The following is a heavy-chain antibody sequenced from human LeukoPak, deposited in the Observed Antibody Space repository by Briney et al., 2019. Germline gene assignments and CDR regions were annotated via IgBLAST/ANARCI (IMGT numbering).Heavy chain of an antibody. CDR3: TREVLWFGEYGPFDY. V-gene: IGHV3-49*04. Sequence: GGSLRLSCTASGFTFGDYAMNWVRQAPGKGLEWVGFIRSKAYGGTTEYAASVKGRFTISRDDSKSIAYLQMNSLKTEDTAVYYCTREVLWFGEYGPFDYWGQGTLVTVSS. D-gene: IGHD3-10*01. J-gene: IGHJ4*02. CDR2: IRSKAYGGTT. CDR1: GFTFGDYA.